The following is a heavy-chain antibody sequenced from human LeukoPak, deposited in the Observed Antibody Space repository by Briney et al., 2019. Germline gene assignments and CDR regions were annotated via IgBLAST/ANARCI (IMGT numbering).Heavy chain of an antibody. D-gene: IGHD4-17*01. CDR1: GYTLTELS. Sequence: ASVTVSCKVSGYTLTELSMHWVRQAPGKGLEWMGGFDPEDGETIYAQKFQGRVTMNEDTSTDTAYMELSSLRSEDTAVYYCATGGNDYGDYFDYWGQGTLVTVSS. CDR3: ATGGNDYGDYFDY. CDR2: FDPEDGET. V-gene: IGHV1-24*01. J-gene: IGHJ4*02.